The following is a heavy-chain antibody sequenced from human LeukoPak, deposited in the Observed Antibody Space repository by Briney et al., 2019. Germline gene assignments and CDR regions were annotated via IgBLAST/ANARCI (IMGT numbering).Heavy chain of an antibody. CDR3: AREWGYCTNGVCLDYYYYMDV. CDR1: GFTFSSYW. CDR2: INQDGSEK. Sequence: GGSLRLSCAASGFTFSSYWMSWVRQAPGKGLEWVANINQDGSEKYYVDSVKGRFTISRDNAKNSLYLQMNSLRAEDTAVYYCAREWGYCTNGVCLDYYYYMDVWGKGTTVTVSS. D-gene: IGHD2-8*01. J-gene: IGHJ6*03. V-gene: IGHV3-7*01.